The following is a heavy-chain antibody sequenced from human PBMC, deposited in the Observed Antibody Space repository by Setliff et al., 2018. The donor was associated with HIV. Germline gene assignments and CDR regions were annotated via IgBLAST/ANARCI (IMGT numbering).Heavy chain of an antibody. CDR3: VREGEYFDTIGHYLVRRFFDL. V-gene: IGHV3-7*01. J-gene: IGHJ3*01. D-gene: IGHD3-9*01. CDR2: IKQDGSEK. CDR1: GFTFSSYW. Sequence: HPGGSLRLSCAASGFTFSSYWMSWVRQAPGKGLEWVANIKQDGSEKYYVDSVKGRFTISRDNAKKSVFLHMNSLRGEDTAVYYCVREGEYFDTIGHYLVRRFFDLWGQGTMVTVSS.